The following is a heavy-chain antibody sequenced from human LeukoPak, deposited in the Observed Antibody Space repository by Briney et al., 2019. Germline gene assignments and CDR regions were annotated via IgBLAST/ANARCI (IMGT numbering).Heavy chain of an antibody. CDR2: ISSSSSYI. CDR1: GFTFSSYG. Sequence: GGSLRLSCAASGFTFSSYGMNWVRQAPGKGLEWVSSISSSSSYIYYADSVKGRFTISRDNAKNSLYLQMNSLRAEDTAVYYCARSIAVNYYMDVWGKGTTVTVSS. D-gene: IGHD6-13*01. J-gene: IGHJ6*03. CDR3: ARSIAVNYYMDV. V-gene: IGHV3-21*01.